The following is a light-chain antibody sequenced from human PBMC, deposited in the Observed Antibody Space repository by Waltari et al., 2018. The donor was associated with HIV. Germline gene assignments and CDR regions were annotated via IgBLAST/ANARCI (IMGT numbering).Light chain of an antibody. J-gene: IGKJ4*01. CDR1: QSLSSSY. CDR2: GAS. CDR3: HKYGSSPLT. Sequence: EVVLTQSPGTLSLSPGERATLSCRASQSLSSSYLAWYQQKAGQAPRLLIYGASSRATGIPDRFNGSGSGTDFTLTISGLEPEDFAVYYCHKYGSSPLTFGGGTKVEIK. V-gene: IGKV3-20*01.